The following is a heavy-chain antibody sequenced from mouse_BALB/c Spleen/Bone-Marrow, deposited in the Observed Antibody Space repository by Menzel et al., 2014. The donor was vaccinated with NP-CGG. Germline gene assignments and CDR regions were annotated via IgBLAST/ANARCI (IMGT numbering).Heavy chain of an antibody. J-gene: IGHJ2*01. CDR3: ARVGLRLPYYFDY. V-gene: IGHV1S126*01. D-gene: IGHD1-2*01. CDR1: GYSFTSYW. CDR2: IDPSDSET. Sequence: QVQLQQSGPQVVRPGASVKISCKASGYSFTSYWMHWVKQRPGQGLEWIGMIDPSDSETRLNQKFKDKATLTVDKSSSTAYMQLSSPTSEDSAVYYCARVGLRLPYYFDYWGQGTTPTVSS.